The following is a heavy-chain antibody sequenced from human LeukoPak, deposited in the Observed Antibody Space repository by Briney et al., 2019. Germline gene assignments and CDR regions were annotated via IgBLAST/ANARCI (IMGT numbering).Heavy chain of an antibody. Sequence: ASVKVSCKASGYTFTGYYMHWVRQAPGQGLEWMGRINPNSGGTNYAQKFQGRVTMTRDTSISTAYMELSRLRSDDTAVYYCARGGYDFVYYYYGMDVWGQGTAVTVSS. J-gene: IGHJ6*02. CDR3: ARGGYDFVYYYYGMDV. CDR2: INPNSGGT. D-gene: IGHD3-3*01. V-gene: IGHV1-2*06. CDR1: GYTFTGYY.